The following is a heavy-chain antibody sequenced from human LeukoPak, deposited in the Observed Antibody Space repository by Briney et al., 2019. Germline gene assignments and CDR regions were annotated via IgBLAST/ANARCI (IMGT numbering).Heavy chain of an antibody. CDR2: IDSETT. V-gene: IGHV4-30-2*01. CDR1: GFTFDDYA. J-gene: IGHJ4*02. CDR3: ARSGGYCSGGRCYNFDS. Sequence: LRLSCAASGFTFDDYAMHWIRQPPGKGLEWIGYIDSETTHYNPSLKSRVTISVDRSKNQFSLRLASVTAADTAVFYCARSGGYCSGGRCYNFDSWGQGTLVTVSS. D-gene: IGHD2-15*01.